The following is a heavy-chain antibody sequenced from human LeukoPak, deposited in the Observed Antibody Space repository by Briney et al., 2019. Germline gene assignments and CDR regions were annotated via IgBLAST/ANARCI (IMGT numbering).Heavy chain of an antibody. CDR1: GGSTSSYY. Sequence: SETLSLTCTVSGGSTSSYYWVWIRQPAGKGLEWIGRIYTSGIIYYKPSLKSRVTMSVDTSKNQFSLKLSSVTAADTAVYYCARVGSSTSDYWGQGTLVTVSS. V-gene: IGHV4-4*07. J-gene: IGHJ4*02. CDR2: IYTSGII. CDR3: ARVGSSTSDY. D-gene: IGHD6-6*01.